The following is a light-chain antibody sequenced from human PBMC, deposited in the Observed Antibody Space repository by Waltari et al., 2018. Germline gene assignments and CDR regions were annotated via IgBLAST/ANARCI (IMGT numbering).Light chain of an antibody. CDR3: QSYDSNNHGV. CDR2: EDY. J-gene: IGLJ3*02. CDR1: SGSIASNF. Sequence: NFMLTQPHSVSESPGKTVTISCTRSSGSIASNFVQWFQQRPGRSPTTVIYEDYPRPSGVPDRFSGSIDSSSMAASLTSSGLKTEDEADYYCQSYDSNNHGVFGGGTKLTVL. V-gene: IGLV6-57*01.